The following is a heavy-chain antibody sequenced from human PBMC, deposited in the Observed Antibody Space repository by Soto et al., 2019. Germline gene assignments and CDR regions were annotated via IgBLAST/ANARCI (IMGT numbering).Heavy chain of an antibody. J-gene: IGHJ6*02. CDR2: INPNNGGT. CDR1: GYIFSEYY. CDR3: AKGESSSAVSYSYYGLDV. V-gene: IGHV1-2*02. Sequence: ASVKVSCKASGYIFSEYYIQWVRQAPGQGLECMGWINPNNGGTTYAQKFHGRVTMTRDTSISTAYMELSRLRPDDTAVYFCAKGESSSAVSYSYYGLDVWGQGTTVTVSS. D-gene: IGHD6-6*01.